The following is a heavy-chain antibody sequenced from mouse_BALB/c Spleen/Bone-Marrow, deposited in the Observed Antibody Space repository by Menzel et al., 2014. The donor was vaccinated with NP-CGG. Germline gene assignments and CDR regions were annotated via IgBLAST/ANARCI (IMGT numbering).Heavy chain of an antibody. D-gene: IGHD2-2*01. CDR2: IDPSDSET. CDR1: GYTFTSYW. CDR3: ARSTGYYWYFDV. V-gene: IGHV1-69*02. J-gene: IGHJ1*01. Sequence: VQLQQSGAELVKPGAPVKLSCKASGYTFTSYWMNWVKQRPGRGPEWIGRIDPSDSETHYNQKFKDKATLTVDKSSSTAYIQLSSLTSEDSAVYYCARSTGYYWYFDVWGAGTTVTVSS.